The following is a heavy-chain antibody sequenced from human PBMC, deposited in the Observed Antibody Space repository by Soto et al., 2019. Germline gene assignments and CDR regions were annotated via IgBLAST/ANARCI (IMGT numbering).Heavy chain of an antibody. Sequence: QVQLVQSGAEVKKPGSSVKVSCKASGGTFSSYAISWVRQAPGQGLEWMGGIIPIFGTANYAQKFQGRVTITADESTSTAYMELSSLRSEDTAMYYCARDIRGTIFGGTLYYYYGMDVWGQGTTVTVSS. V-gene: IGHV1-69*12. CDR3: ARDIRGTIFGGTLYYYYGMDV. J-gene: IGHJ6*02. D-gene: IGHD3-3*01. CDR2: IIPIFGTA. CDR1: GGTFSSYA.